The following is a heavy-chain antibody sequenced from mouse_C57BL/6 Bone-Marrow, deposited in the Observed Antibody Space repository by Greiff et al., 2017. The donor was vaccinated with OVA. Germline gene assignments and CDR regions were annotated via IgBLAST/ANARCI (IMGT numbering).Heavy chain of an antibody. CDR1: GYSITSGYY. J-gene: IGHJ2*01. CDR2: ISYDGSN. D-gene: IGHD1-1*01. CDR3: ARGVYYYGY. V-gene: IGHV3-6*01. Sequence: ESGPGLVKPSQSLSLTCSVTGYSITSGYYWNWIRQFPGNKLEWMGYISYDGSNNYNPSLKNRISITRDTSKNQFFLKLNSVTTEDTATYYCARGVYYYGYWGQGTTLTVSS.